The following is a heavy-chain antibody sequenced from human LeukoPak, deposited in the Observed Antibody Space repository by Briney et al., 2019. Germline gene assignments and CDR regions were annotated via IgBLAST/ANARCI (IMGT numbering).Heavy chain of an antibody. CDR3: VRGQWNSIYYFDS. CDR1: GDSVSRNNAG. Sequence: SQTLSLTCAISGDSVSRNNAGWNWIRQSPSSGLEWLGRTYYRSKFYNDYAVSVQSRITIDPDTSRNQFSLQLYSVTPEDTAIYYCVRGQWNSIYYFDSWGQGTLVTVSS. D-gene: IGHD6-19*01. J-gene: IGHJ4*02. V-gene: IGHV6-1*01. CDR2: TYYRSKFYN.